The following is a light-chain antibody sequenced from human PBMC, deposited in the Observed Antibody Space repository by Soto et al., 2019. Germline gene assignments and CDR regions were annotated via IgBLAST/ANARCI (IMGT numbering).Light chain of an antibody. CDR2: EXS. CDR3: QQYGITTRT. V-gene: IGKV3-20*01. Sequence: VVLPQSPGTLALSPGERATLSXRASRSFSSTYLAWYQQKPGXAPRXXXDEXSSSATGSPDRFSGSGSGTDFTPTISRLETEDFVVYYCQQYGITTRTFGQGTRLEIK. CDR1: RSFSSTY. J-gene: IGKJ5*01.